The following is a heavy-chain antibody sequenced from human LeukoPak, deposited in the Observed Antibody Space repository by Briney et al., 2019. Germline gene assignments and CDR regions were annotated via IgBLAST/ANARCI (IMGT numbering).Heavy chain of an antibody. CDR1: GFTFSSYE. D-gene: IGHD6-13*01. CDR3: ASSGYSSSWYGEFDY. Sequence: GGSLRLSCAASGFTFSSYEMNWVRQAPGKGLEWFSYISSSGSTIYYADSVKGRFTISRDNAKNSLYLQMNSLRAEDTAVYYCASSGYSSSWYGEFDYWGQGTLVTVSS. CDR2: ISSSGSTI. V-gene: IGHV3-48*03. J-gene: IGHJ4*02.